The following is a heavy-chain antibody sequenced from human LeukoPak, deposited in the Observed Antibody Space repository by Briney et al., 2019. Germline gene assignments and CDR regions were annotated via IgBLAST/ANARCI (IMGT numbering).Heavy chain of an antibody. Sequence: PSETLSLTCTVSGGSVRSYYWSWIRQPPGEGLEWIAYIHNSGSTNYNPSLKSRVTISVDTFKNHFSLKLSSVTAADTAVYYCVRDWEGFNFDIWGQGTMVTVSS. CDR1: GGSVRSYY. J-gene: IGHJ3*02. CDR2: IHNSGST. D-gene: IGHD1-26*01. CDR3: VRDWEGFNFDI. V-gene: IGHV4-59*02.